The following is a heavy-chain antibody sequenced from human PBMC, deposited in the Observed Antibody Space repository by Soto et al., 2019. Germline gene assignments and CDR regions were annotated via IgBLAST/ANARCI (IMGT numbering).Heavy chain of an antibody. J-gene: IGHJ4*02. CDR1: GFTFSSYS. V-gene: IGHV3-21*01. Sequence: GESLKISCAASGFTFSSYSMNWVRQAPGKGLEWVSSISSSSSYIYYADSVKGRFTISRDNAKNSLYLQMNSLRAEDTAVYYCARDMYSSSWLGIAVAAPLGFDYWGQGTLVTVSS. D-gene: IGHD6-13*01. CDR3: ARDMYSSSWLGIAVAAPLGFDY. CDR2: ISSSSSYI.